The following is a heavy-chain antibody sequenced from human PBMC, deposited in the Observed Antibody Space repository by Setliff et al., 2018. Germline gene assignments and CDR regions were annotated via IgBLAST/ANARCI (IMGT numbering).Heavy chain of an antibody. D-gene: IGHD2-8*02. J-gene: IGHJ4*02. Sequence: PGGSLRLSCLASGFSFSNTKMSWIRQAPGKGLEWVANIRQDGSDKYYVGSVRGRFTISRDNAKNSLDLQMSSLSDDDTAVYHCARDRLTSARYWTSDYWGQGTLVTVSS. CDR2: IRQDGSDK. CDR3: ARDRLTSARYWTSDY. CDR1: GFSFSNTK. V-gene: IGHV3-7*03.